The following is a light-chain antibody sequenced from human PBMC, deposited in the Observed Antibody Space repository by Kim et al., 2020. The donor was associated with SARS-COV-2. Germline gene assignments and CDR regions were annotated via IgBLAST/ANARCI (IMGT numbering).Light chain of an antibody. CDR2: QDS. J-gene: IGLJ2*01. CDR1: KLGDKY. V-gene: IGLV3-1*01. Sequence: YELTQPPSVSVSPGQTASITCSGDKLGDKYACWYQQKPGQSPVLVIYQDSKRPSGIPERFSGSNSGNTATLTISGTQAMDEADYYCQAWDSSTVGFGGG. CDR3: QAWDSSTVG.